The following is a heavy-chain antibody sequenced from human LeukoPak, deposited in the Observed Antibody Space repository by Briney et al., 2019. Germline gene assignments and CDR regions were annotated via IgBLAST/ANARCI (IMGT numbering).Heavy chain of an antibody. V-gene: IGHV3-30*03. CDR1: GFTFSSYG. Sequence: GRSLRLSWAASGFTFSSYGMHWVRQAPGKGLAWVAVISHDGSNKYYADSVKGRFTISRDNSKNTLYLQMNSLRAEDTAVYYCARERGRAAAGRSYYFDYWGQGTLVTVSS. CDR3: ARERGRAAAGRSYYFDY. CDR2: ISHDGSNK. D-gene: IGHD6-13*01. J-gene: IGHJ4*02.